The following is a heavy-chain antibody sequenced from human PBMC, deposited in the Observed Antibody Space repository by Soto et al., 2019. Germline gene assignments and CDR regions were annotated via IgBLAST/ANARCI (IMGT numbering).Heavy chain of an antibody. Sequence: SETLSLTWTVSGGSISSGDYYWSWIRQPPGKVLDCIVYIYYSGSTYYSPSFKSRVSISVDTSKIQFSLKLSSVTAADTAVYYCARRYGASFDYWGQGTLVTVS. V-gene: IGHV4-30-4*02. CDR3: ARRYGASFDY. D-gene: IGHD4-17*01. CDR1: GGSISSGDYY. J-gene: IGHJ4*02. CDR2: IYYSGST.